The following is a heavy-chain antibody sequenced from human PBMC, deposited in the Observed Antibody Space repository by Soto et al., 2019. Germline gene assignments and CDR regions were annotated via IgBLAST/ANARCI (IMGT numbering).Heavy chain of an antibody. CDR2: IWYDGSNK. D-gene: IGHD2-15*01. V-gene: IGHV3-33*01. Sequence: QVQLVESGGGVVQPGRSLRLSCAASGFTFSSYGMHWVRQAPGKGLEWVAVIWYDGSNKYYADSVKGRFTISRDNSKNTXXLQMNSLRAEHTSVYYCAREGTYCSGGSCYPHFDYWGQGTLVTVSS. CDR1: GFTFSSYG. J-gene: IGHJ4*02. CDR3: AREGTYCSGGSCYPHFDY.